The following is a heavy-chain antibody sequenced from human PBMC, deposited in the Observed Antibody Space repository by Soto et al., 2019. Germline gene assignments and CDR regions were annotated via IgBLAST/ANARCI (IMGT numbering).Heavy chain of an antibody. CDR1: GFTFSNYW. CDR2: IKQDGSEN. Sequence: GGSLRLSCAASGFTFSNYWMSWVRQAPGEGLEWVANIKQDGSENSYVDSVKGRFTISRDNAKNSVYLQMNSPRAEDTAVYYCARGRYCSGGRCYFDYWGQGTPVTVSS. CDR3: ARGRYCSGGRCYFDY. D-gene: IGHD2-15*01. J-gene: IGHJ4*02. V-gene: IGHV3-7*04.